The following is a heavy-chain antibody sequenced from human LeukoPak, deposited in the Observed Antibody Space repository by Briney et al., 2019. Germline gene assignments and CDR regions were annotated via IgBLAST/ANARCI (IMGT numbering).Heavy chain of an antibody. CDR2: ISSSGSNT. D-gene: IGHD3-3*01. Sequence: GGSLRLSCAASGFRFSSYAMSWVRQAPGKGLEWVSAISSSGSNTNYANSVKGRFIISRDNSKNTLYLQMNSLRAEGTAIYYCAKALTDELMSRSHYDFWSGYHPSGTVYYYMDVWGKGTTVTDSS. J-gene: IGHJ6*03. V-gene: IGHV3-23*01. CDR3: AKALTDELMSRSHYDFWSGYHPSGTVYYYMDV. CDR1: GFRFSSYA.